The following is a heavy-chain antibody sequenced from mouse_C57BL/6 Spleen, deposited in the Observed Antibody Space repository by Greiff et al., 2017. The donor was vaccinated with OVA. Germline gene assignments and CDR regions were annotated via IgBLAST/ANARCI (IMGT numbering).Heavy chain of an antibody. V-gene: IGHV2-4*01. CDR3: AKNDGSRGYYFDY. CDR1: GFSLTSYG. CDR2: IWSGGST. J-gene: IGHJ2*01. D-gene: IGHD1-1*01. Sequence: QVQLKESGPGLVQPSQSLSITCTVSGFSLTSYGVHWVRQPPGKGLEWLGVIWSGGSTDYNAAFISRLSISKDNSKSQVFCKMNSLQADDTAIYYCAKNDGSRGYYFDYWGQGTTLTVSS.